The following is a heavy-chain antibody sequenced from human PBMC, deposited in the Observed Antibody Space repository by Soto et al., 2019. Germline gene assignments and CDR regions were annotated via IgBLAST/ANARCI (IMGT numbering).Heavy chain of an antibody. J-gene: IGHJ5*02. CDR1: GFSFISYA. CDR3: VKEGRLAVGGLDL. CDR2: IGGRGGST. Sequence: WGSLRLFCAASGFSFISYAIIWGRHSPVKGRGWVSSIGGRGGSTYYADSVKGRFTISRDTSKNTLSLQMDSLRVEDTAIYYCVKEGRLAVGGLDLWGQGALVTVSS. V-gene: IGHV3-23*01. D-gene: IGHD3-10*01.